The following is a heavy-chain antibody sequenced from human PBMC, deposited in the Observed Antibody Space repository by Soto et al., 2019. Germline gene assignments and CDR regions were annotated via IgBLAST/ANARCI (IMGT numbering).Heavy chain of an antibody. D-gene: IGHD5-12*01. Sequence: GASVKVSCKASGYTFTSYAMHWVRQAPGQRLEWMGWINAGNGNTKYSQKFQGRVTITRDTSASTAYMELSSLRSEDTAVYYCARSHIVATTLNWFDPWGQGTLVTVSS. CDR2: INAGNGNT. J-gene: IGHJ5*02. CDR1: GYTFTSYA. CDR3: ARSHIVATTLNWFDP. V-gene: IGHV1-3*01.